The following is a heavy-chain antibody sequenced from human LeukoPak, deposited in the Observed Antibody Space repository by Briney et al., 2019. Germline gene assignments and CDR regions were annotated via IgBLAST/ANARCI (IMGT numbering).Heavy chain of an antibody. Sequence: GGSRRLSCAASGFTFSSYSMNWVRQAPGKGLEWVSYISSSSSTIYYADSVKGRFTISRDNAKNSLYLQMNSLRAEDTAVYYCARGRGIPGAFDIWGQGTMVTVSS. CDR3: ARGRGIPGAFDI. CDR2: ISSSSSTI. CDR1: GFTFSSYS. V-gene: IGHV3-48*01. J-gene: IGHJ3*02.